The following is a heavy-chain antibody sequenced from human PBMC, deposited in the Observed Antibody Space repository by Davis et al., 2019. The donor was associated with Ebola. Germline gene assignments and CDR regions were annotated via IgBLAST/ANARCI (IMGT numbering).Heavy chain of an antibody. CDR1: GFTFSSYW. V-gene: IGHV3-74*01. CDR3: ARDLVYDSSGYYLMRMGAFDI. Sequence: GESLKISCAASGFTFSSYWMHWVRQAPGKGLVWVSRINSDGSSTSYADSVKGRFTISRDNAKNSLYLQMNSLRDEDTAVYYCARDLVYDSSGYYLMRMGAFDIWGQGTMVTVSS. D-gene: IGHD3-22*01. CDR2: INSDGSST. J-gene: IGHJ3*02.